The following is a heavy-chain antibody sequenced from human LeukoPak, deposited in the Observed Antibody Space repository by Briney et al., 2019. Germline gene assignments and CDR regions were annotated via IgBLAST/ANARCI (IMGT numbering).Heavy chain of an antibody. D-gene: IGHD6-13*01. CDR2: ISGRGGST. Sequence: GESLKISCAASGFTFSSYVMSWVRQAPGKGLEWVSSISGRGGSTFYADPVKGRFTISRDISTNIVYLQMDSLRVDDTAVYYCARHIDSSHYPFDYWGQGTLVTVSS. CDR3: ARHIDSSHYPFDY. CDR1: GFTFSSYV. J-gene: IGHJ4*02. V-gene: IGHV3-23*01.